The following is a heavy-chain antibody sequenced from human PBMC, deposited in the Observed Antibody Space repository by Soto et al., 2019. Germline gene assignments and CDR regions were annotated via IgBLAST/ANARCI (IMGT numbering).Heavy chain of an antibody. Sequence: SETLSLTCAVSCGSISSSNWWSWVRQPPGKGLEWIGEIYHSGSRNYNPSLKSRVTISVDRSKNQFSLKLSSVTAADTAVYYCASYDFWSGYYTYYYYYGMDVWGQGTTVTVSS. J-gene: IGHJ6*02. V-gene: IGHV4-4*02. CDR1: CGSISSSNW. D-gene: IGHD3-3*01. CDR3: ASYDFWSGYYTYYYYYGMDV. CDR2: IYHSGSR.